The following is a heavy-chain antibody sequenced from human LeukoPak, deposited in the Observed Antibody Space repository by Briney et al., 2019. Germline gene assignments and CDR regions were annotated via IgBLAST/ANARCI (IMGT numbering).Heavy chain of an antibody. CDR1: GGSISSYY. Sequence: PSETLSLTCTVSGGSISSYYWSWIRQPPGKGLEWIGYIYYSGSTNYNPSLKSRVTISVDTSKNQFSLKLSSVTAADTAVYYCAALLYGDYGMDVWGQGTTVTVSS. V-gene: IGHV4-59*01. J-gene: IGHJ6*02. D-gene: IGHD4-17*01. CDR3: AALLYGDYGMDV. CDR2: IYYSGST.